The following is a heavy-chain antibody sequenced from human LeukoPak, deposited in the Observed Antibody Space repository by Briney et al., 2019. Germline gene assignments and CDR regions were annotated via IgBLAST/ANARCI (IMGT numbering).Heavy chain of an antibody. J-gene: IGHJ6*02. Sequence: ASVKVSCKASGGTFSSYAISWVRQAPGQGLEWMGRIIPILGIANYAQKFQGRVTITADKSTSTAYMELSSLRSEDTAVYYCARDPADYGDYGEYYYYGMDVWGQGTTVTVSS. CDR3: ARDPADYGDYGEYYYYGMDV. CDR2: IIPILGIA. V-gene: IGHV1-69*04. CDR1: GGTFSSYA. D-gene: IGHD4-17*01.